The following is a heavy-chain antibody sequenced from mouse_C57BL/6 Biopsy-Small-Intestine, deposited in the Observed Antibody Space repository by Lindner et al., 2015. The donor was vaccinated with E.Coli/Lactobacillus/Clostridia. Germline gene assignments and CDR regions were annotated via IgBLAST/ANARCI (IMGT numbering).Heavy chain of an antibody. CDR2: IYFSGTI. Sequence: VQLQESGPGLVKPSQTVFLTCTVTGISITTGNYRWSWIRQFPGNKLEWIGYIYFSGTITYNPSLTSRTTITRDTPKNQFFLEMNSLTAEDTATYYCARVYENYAMDYWGQGTSVTVSS. V-gene: IGHV3-5*01. CDR1: GISITTGNYR. D-gene: IGHD1-1*01. J-gene: IGHJ4*01. CDR3: ARVYENYAMDY.